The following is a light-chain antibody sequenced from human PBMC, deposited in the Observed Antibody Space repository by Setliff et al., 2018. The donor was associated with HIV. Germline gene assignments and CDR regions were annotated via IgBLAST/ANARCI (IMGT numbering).Light chain of an antibody. V-gene: IGLV2-11*01. Sequence: QSALTQPRSVSGSPGQSVTISCTGTSSDVGGYNYVSWYQQHPGKAPKLMIYDVTKRPSGVPDRFSGSKSGNTASLTISGLRAEDEADYYCCSYAGSPLYVFGTGTKVT. J-gene: IGLJ1*01. CDR2: DVT. CDR1: SSDVGGYNY. CDR3: CSYAGSPLYV.